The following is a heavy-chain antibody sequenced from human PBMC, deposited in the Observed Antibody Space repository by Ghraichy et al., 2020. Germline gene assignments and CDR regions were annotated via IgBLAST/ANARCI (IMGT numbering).Heavy chain of an antibody. CDR2: IYTSGST. J-gene: IGHJ4*02. D-gene: IGHD3-22*01. CDR3: ARAEKIGLPDY. CDR1: GGSISSGSYY. Sequence: SETLYLTCTVSGGSISSGSYYWSWIRQPAAKGLEWIGRIYTSGSTNYNPSLKSRVTISVDTSKNQFSLKLSSVTAADTAVYYCARAEKIGLPDYWGQGTLVTVSS. V-gene: IGHV4-61*02.